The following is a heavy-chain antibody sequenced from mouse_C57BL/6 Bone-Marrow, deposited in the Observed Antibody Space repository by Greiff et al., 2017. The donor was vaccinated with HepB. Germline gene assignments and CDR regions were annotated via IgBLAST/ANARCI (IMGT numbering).Heavy chain of an antibody. Sequence: EVQLQESGAELVKPGASVMLSCTASGFNIKYDYMHGVMQRTEQGLEWIGRIDPEDGETTYAPKFQAKATITADTSTNTACLQHSSLTSGDTAVYYCAGGGAQADAMDYWGQGTAVTVSS. V-gene: IGHV14-2*01. J-gene: IGHJ4*01. CDR1: GFNIKYDY. CDR2: IDPEDGET. CDR3: AGGGAQADAMDY. D-gene: IGHD3-2*02.